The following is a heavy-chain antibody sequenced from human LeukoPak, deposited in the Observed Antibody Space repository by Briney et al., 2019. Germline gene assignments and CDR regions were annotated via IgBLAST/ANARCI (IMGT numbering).Heavy chain of an antibody. CDR3: ARVSGYCSAGSCYSSTFDS. V-gene: IGHV4-39*01. CDR2: IHYSGSP. D-gene: IGHD2-15*01. CDR1: GDSFVRSIFY. Sequence: PSETLSLTCTVSGDSFVRSIFYWGWIRQPPGKGLEWIRSIHYSGSPYYNPSLKSRVSISVDTSKNQFSLKVTSVTATDTSMYYCARVSGYCSAGSCYSSTFDSWGQGTLVTVSS. J-gene: IGHJ4*02.